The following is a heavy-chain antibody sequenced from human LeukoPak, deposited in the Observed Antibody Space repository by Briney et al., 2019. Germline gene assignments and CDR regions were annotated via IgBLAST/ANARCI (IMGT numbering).Heavy chain of an antibody. CDR1: GGTFSSYA. Sequence: SVKVSCKASGGTFSSYAIRWVRQAPGQGLEWMGGIIPIFGTANYAQKFQGRVTNTADKSTSTAYMELSSLRSGDTAVYYCAREGPVACTSWFDPWGQGTLVTVSS. J-gene: IGHJ5*02. CDR3: AREGPVACTSWFDP. V-gene: IGHV1-69*06. D-gene: IGHD6-19*01. CDR2: IIPIFGTA.